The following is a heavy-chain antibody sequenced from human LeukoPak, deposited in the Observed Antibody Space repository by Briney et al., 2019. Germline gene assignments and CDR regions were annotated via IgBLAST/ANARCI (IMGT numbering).Heavy chain of an antibody. J-gene: IGHJ4*02. CDR1: GFTFSSYG. CDR3: AKEPDYYDSSGSPPFGY. V-gene: IGHV3-23*01. Sequence: GGTLRLSCAASGFTFSSYGMSWVRQAPGKGLEWVSAISGSGGSTYYADPVKGRFTISRDNSKNTLYLQMNSLRAEDTAVYYCAKEPDYYDSSGSPPFGYWGQGTLVTVSS. CDR2: ISGSGGST. D-gene: IGHD3-22*01.